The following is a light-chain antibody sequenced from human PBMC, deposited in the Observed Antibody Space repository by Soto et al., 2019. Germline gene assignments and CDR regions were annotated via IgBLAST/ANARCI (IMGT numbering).Light chain of an antibody. J-gene: IGKJ5*01. CDR2: DAS. CDR3: QQDNSFPVT. CDR1: QDISNY. V-gene: IGKV1-12*01. Sequence: DIQMVQSPCSLSASLAYRGTITCKASQDISNYLNWYQQKPGKAPQALIYDASSLKSGVPSRFSGNGSGTDFTLTISSVQPEDFATYYCQQDNSFPVTFGQGTRLE.